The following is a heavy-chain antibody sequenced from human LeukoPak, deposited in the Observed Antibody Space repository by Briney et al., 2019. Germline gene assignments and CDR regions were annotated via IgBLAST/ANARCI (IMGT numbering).Heavy chain of an antibody. V-gene: IGHV3-7*01. CDR1: GFTFSSYW. J-gene: IGHJ3*02. Sequence: GGSLRLSCSASGFTFSSYWMSWVRQAPGKGLEWVANIKQDGSEKYYVDSVKGRFTISRDNAKNSLYLQMNSLRAEDTAVYYCAQTAITIFGVVMEDAFDIWGQGTMVTVSS. D-gene: IGHD3-3*01. CDR3: AQTAITIFGVVMEDAFDI. CDR2: IKQDGSEK.